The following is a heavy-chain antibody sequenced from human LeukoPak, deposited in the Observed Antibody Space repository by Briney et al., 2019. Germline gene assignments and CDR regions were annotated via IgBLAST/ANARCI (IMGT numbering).Heavy chain of an antibody. Sequence: PSETLSLTCTVSGGSISSYYWSWIRQPPGKGLEWIGYIYYSGSTNYNPSLKSRVTISVDTSKNQFSLKLSSVTAADTAVYYCASAEVYSSSWYPTDYWGQGTLVTVSS. CDR3: ASAEVYSSSWYPTDY. V-gene: IGHV4-59*01. J-gene: IGHJ4*02. CDR1: GGSISSYY. D-gene: IGHD6-13*01. CDR2: IYYSGST.